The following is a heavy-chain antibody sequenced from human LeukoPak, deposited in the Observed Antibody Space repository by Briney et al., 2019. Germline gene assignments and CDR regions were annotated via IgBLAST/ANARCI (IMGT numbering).Heavy chain of an antibody. CDR1: GYTFTSYG. CDR3: VRTPPNWGFDY. V-gene: IGHV1-8*01. J-gene: IGHJ4*02. D-gene: IGHD7-27*01. Sequence: ASVKVSCKASGYTFTSYGITWVRQATGLRLEWLGWMSPNSGDTGYAQKFQGRVTMTSDSSISTAYMELSSLRSEDTAIYYCVRTPPNWGFDYWGQGTLVTVSS. CDR2: MSPNSGDT.